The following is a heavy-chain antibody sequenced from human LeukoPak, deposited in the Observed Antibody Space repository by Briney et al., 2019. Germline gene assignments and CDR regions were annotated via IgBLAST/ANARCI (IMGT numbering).Heavy chain of an antibody. J-gene: IGHJ5*02. CDR3: ARGGQTGTTRYNWFDP. D-gene: IGHD1-7*01. CDR1: GYTFTSYD. CDR2: MNPNSGNT. V-gene: IGHV1-8*01. Sequence: ASVKVSCKASGYTFTSYDINWVRQATGQGLEWMGWMNPNSGNTGYAQKFQGRVTMTRNTSISTAYMELSRLRSDDTAVYYCARGGQTGTTRYNWFDPWGQGTLVTVSS.